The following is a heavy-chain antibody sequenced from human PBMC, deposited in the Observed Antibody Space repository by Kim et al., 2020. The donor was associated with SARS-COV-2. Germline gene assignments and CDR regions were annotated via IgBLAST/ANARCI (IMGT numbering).Heavy chain of an antibody. CDR3: ARERSRYPGGMDV. J-gene: IGHJ6*02. Sequence: GGSLRLSCAASGFTFSSYGMHWVRQAPGKGLEWVAVIWYDGSNKYYADSVKGRFTISRDNSKNTLYLQMNSLRAEDTAVYYCARERSRYPGGMDVWGQGTTVTVSS. CDR1: GFTFSSYG. D-gene: IGHD1-20*01. V-gene: IGHV3-33*01. CDR2: IWYDGSNK.